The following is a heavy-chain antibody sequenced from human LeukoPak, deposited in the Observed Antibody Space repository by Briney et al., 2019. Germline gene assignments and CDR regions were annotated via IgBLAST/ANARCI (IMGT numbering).Heavy chain of an antibody. V-gene: IGHV1-18*01. CDR3: ARQVLIVGGRYGMDV. Sequence: ASVKVSCKASGYTFNSYGISWVRQAPGQGLEWMGWISPYRGDTEYAQKIQGRVSMTTDTSTSTAYMELGSLRSDDTAVYYCARQVLIVGGRYGMDVWGQGTTVTVSS. CDR1: GYTFNSYG. J-gene: IGHJ6*02. D-gene: IGHD3-22*01. CDR2: ISPYRGDT.